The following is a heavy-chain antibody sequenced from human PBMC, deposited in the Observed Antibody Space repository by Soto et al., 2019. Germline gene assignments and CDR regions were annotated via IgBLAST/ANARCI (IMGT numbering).Heavy chain of an antibody. CDR3: ARNLQLRDFAWLSLACDAFDI. Sequence: ASVKVSCKASGYTFTSYGISWVRQAPGQGLEWMGWISAYNGNTNYAQKLQGRVTLTTDTSTSTAYMELRSLRADDTAVYYCARNLQLRDFAWLSLACDAFDIWGQGTMVTVS. CDR2: ISAYNGNT. CDR1: GYTFTSYG. J-gene: IGHJ3*02. D-gene: IGHD3-9*01. V-gene: IGHV1-18*01.